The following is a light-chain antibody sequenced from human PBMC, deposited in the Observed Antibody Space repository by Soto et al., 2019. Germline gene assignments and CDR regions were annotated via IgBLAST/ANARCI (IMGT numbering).Light chain of an antibody. CDR2: DAS. Sequence: EIVLTQSPGTLSLSPGERATLSCRASQSVSTFLAWYQQKPGQAPRLVIYDASKRATGIPARFSGSGSGTDFTLSISSLEPEDFAVYYCQQRENWPLTFGGGTKVEIK. CDR1: QSVSTF. J-gene: IGKJ4*01. CDR3: QQRENWPLT. V-gene: IGKV3-11*01.